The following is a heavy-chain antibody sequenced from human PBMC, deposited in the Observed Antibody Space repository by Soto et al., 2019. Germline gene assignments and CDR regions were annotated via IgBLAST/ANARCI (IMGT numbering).Heavy chain of an antibody. D-gene: IGHD1-26*01. V-gene: IGHV1-69*12. CDR2: IIPIFGTA. J-gene: IGHJ4*02. CDR1: GGTFSSYA. CDR3: ASGSVEMATPFDY. Sequence: QVQLVQSGAEVKKPGSSVKVSCKASGGTFSSYAISWVRQAPGQGLEWMGGIIPIFGTANYAQKLQGRVTITADESTSTDYMELRSLRSEDTAVYYCASGSVEMATPFDYWGQGTLVTVSS.